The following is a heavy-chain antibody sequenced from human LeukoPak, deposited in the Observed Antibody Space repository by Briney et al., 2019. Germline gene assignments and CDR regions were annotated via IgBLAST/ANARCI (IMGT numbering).Heavy chain of an antibody. CDR3: ARAFGYSSGWYDY. Sequence: GGSLRLSCAASGFTFSSYWMHWVHQAPGKELVWVSRINSDGSSTSYADSVKGRFTISRDNAKNTLYLQMNSLRAEDTAVYYCARAFGYSSGWYDYWGQGTLVTVSS. D-gene: IGHD6-19*01. CDR1: GFTFSSYW. V-gene: IGHV3-74*01. J-gene: IGHJ4*02. CDR2: INSDGSST.